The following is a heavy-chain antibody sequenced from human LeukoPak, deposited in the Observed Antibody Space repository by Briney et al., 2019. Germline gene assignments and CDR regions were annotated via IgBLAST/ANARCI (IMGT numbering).Heavy chain of an antibody. J-gene: IGHJ4*02. CDR2: INPNSGGT. Sequence: ASVKVSCKASEYTFTDYYIYWVRQAPGQGLELMGRINPNSGGTNYAQKFQGRVTMTRDTSISTAYMELSRLRSDDTAVYYCARAPRGYNYQFDYWGQGTLVTVSS. V-gene: IGHV1-2*06. CDR3: ARAPRGYNYQFDY. D-gene: IGHD5-24*01. CDR1: EYTFTDYY.